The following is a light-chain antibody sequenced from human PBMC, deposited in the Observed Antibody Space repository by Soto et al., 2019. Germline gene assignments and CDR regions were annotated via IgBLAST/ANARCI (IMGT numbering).Light chain of an antibody. CDR1: SSDVGSYNR. V-gene: IGLV2-18*02. Sequence: QSALTQPPSVSGSPGQSVTISCTRTSSDVGSYNRVSWYQQPPGTAPKLMIYEVSNRPSGVPDRFSGSKSGNTASLTISGLQAEDEADYYCSSSTSSSTSVVFGGGTNLTVL. CDR3: SSSTSSSTSVV. CDR2: EVS. J-gene: IGLJ2*01.